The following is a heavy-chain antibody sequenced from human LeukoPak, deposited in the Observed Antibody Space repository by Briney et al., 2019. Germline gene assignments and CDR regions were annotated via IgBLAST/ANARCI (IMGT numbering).Heavy chain of an antibody. J-gene: IGHJ4*02. V-gene: IGHV3-9*01. CDR1: GFTFDDYA. CDR3: ARTYDSSGYEAF. Sequence: GGSLRLSCAASGFTFDDYAMHWVRQAPGKGLEWVSGISWNSGFIGYADSVKGRFTISRDNAKNSLYLQMNSLRAEDTAVYYCARTYDSSGYEAFWGQGTLVTVSS. CDR2: ISWNSGFI. D-gene: IGHD3-22*01.